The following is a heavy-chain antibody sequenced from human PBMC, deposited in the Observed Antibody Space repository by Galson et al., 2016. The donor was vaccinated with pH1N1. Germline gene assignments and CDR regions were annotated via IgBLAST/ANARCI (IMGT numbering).Heavy chain of an antibody. CDR1: GATFSSYA. CDR2: IGAIFGTA. V-gene: IGHV1-69*05. Sequence: SVKVSCKASGATFSSYAINWVRQAPGQGLEWIGGIGAIFGTANYAQKFQGRVTITTDESTSIVYMELRSLRSEDKAIYYCARSPFYYNSYMDVWGKGTTVTVSS. CDR3: ARSPFYYNSYMDV. J-gene: IGHJ6*03.